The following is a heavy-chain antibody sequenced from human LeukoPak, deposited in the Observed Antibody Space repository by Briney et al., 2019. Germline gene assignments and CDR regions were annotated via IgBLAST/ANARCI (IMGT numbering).Heavy chain of an antibody. D-gene: IGHD4-23*01. V-gene: IGHV3-30*02. J-gene: IGHJ3*02. CDR1: GFTFSSYG. Sequence: GGSLRLSCAASGFTFSSYGMHWVRKAPGKGLEWVAFIRYDENNKYYADSVKGRFTISRDNSKNTLYLQMNSLRAEDTAVYYCARDDYGGNSMLGAFDIWGQGTMVTVSS. CDR3: ARDDYGGNSMLGAFDI. CDR2: IRYDENNK.